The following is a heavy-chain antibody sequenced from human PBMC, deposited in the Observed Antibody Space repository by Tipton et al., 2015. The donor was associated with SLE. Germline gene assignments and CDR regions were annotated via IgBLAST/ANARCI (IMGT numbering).Heavy chain of an antibody. V-gene: IGHV4-39*01. CDR3: AKVGGASCSRTSCHAGFDY. D-gene: IGHD2-2*01. J-gene: IGHJ4*02. Sequence: TLSLTCTVSGGSISTNTYFWGWIRQPPGKGLEWIGNIHYSGDTYYTPSPRSRVTISVDTSKNQFSLKLSSVTAADTAMYYCAKVGGASCSRTSCHAGFDYWGQGILVTVSS. CDR1: GGSISTNTYF. CDR2: IHYSGDT.